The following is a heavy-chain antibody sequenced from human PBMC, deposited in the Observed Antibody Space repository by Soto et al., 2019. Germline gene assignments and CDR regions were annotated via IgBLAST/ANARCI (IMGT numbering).Heavy chain of an antibody. CDR1: GVSFNNNG. CDR2: VSPPFRTS. J-gene: IGHJ6*02. CDR3: ARVLYYGSGSYSPYGMDV. Sequence: QVQLVKSGAEVKKPGSSVKVSCKTSGVSFNNNGIGWVRQAPGHGLEWMGGVSPPFRTSNYARKFQGRISITADASTGTVNMELSSLTSEDTAQYYCARVLYYGSGSYSPYGMDVWGHGTTVTVSS. D-gene: IGHD3-10*01. V-gene: IGHV1-69*01.